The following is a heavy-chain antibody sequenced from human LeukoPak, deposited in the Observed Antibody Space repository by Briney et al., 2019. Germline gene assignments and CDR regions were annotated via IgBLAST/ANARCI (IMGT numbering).Heavy chain of an antibody. CDR1: GFTFDDYA. V-gene: IGHV3-9*01. CDR3: AREIGGGPYYFDY. J-gene: IGHJ4*02. D-gene: IGHD2/OR15-2a*01. CDR2: ISWNSGSI. Sequence: GGSLRLSCAASGFTFDDYAMHWVRQAPGKGLEWVSGISWNSGSIGYADSVKGRFTISRDNSKNTLYLQMNSLRAEDTAVYYCAREIGGGPYYFDYWGQGTLVTVSS.